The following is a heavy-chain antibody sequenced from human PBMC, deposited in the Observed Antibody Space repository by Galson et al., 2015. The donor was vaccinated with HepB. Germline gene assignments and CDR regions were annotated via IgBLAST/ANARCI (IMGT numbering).Heavy chain of an antibody. CDR1: GYTFTSYY. CDR2: INPSGGST. Sequence: SVKVSCKASGYTFTSYYMHWVRQAPGQGLEWMGIINPSGGSTSYAQKFQGRVTMTRDTSTSTVYMELSSLRSEDTAEYYCARDRDCSGGSCHYYYYYMDVWGKGTTVTVSS. D-gene: IGHD2-15*01. V-gene: IGHV1-46*01. J-gene: IGHJ6*03. CDR3: ARDRDCSGGSCHYYYYYMDV.